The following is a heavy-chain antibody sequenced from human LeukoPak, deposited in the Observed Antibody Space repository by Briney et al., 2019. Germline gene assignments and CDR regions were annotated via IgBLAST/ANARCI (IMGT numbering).Heavy chain of an antibody. CDR3: AREVVVPAAILGYYYYYYMDV. V-gene: IGHV4-61*02. CDR2: IYTSGST. Sequence: SETLSLTCTVSGGSISSGSYYWSWIRQPAGKGLEWIGRIYTSGSTNYNPSLKSRVTISVDTSKNQFSLKLSSVTAADTAVYYCAREVVVPAAILGYYYYYYMDVWGKGTTVTVSS. J-gene: IGHJ6*03. CDR1: GGSISSGSYY. D-gene: IGHD2-2*01.